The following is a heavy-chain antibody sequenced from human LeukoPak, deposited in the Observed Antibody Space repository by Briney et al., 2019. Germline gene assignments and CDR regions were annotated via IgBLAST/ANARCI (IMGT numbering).Heavy chain of an antibody. CDR1: GFTFSSYG. J-gene: IGHJ4*02. Sequence: PGGSLRLSCAASGFTFSSYGMHWVRQAPGKGLEWVACIRYDGSNKYYADSVKGRFTISRDNSKNTLYLQMNSLRAEDTAVYYCAKDQDVVVVAATQIDYWGQGTLVTVSS. D-gene: IGHD2-15*01. CDR2: IRYDGSNK. CDR3: AKDQDVVVVAATQIDY. V-gene: IGHV3-30*02.